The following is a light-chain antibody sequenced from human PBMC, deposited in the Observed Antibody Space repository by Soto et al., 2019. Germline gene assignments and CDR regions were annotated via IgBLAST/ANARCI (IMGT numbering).Light chain of an antibody. CDR3: QQGHSWPLT. J-gene: IGKJ2*01. CDR1: QSINSE. CDR2: GAS. V-gene: IGKV3-15*01. Sequence: EIVMTQSPGTLSLSPGERAALSCRASQSINSELAWYQQNPGQPPRLLIYGASTRATGVPARFTGRESGSDFTLTISGLQSEDFAVYYCQQGHSWPLTFGHVTRLEI.